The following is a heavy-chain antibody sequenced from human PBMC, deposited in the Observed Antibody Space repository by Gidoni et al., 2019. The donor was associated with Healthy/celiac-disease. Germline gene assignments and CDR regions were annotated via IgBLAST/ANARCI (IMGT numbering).Heavy chain of an antibody. D-gene: IGHD6-19*01. CDR1: GFTFSSYS. V-gene: IGHV3-48*02. J-gene: IGHJ3*02. CDR2: ISSSSSTI. CDR3: ARDGIAVAATRAFDI. Sequence: EVQLVESGGGLVQPGGSLRLSCAASGFTFSSYSMNWVRQAPGKGLEWVSYISSSSSTIYYADSVKGRFTISRDNAKNSLYLQMNSLRDEDTAVYYCARDGIAVAATRAFDIWGQGTMVTVSS.